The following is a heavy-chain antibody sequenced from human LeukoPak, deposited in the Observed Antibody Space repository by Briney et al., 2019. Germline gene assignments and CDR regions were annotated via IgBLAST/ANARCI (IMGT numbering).Heavy chain of an antibody. Sequence: ASVKVSCKASGYTFTSYYMHWVRQAPGQGLEWMGIDNPSGGSTSYAQKFQGRVTMTRDMSTSTVYMELSSLRSEDTAVYYCARDSEIDYGDYGSHDYWGQGTLVTVSS. D-gene: IGHD4-17*01. CDR3: ARDSEIDYGDYGSHDY. CDR2: DNPSGGST. J-gene: IGHJ4*02. CDR1: GYTFTSYY. V-gene: IGHV1-46*01.